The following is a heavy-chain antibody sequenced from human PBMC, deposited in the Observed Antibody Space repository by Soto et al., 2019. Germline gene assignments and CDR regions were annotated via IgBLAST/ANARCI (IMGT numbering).Heavy chain of an antibody. CDR3: ARNSGVVPAASYYYYGMDV. D-gene: IGHD2-2*01. Sequence: QVQLVQSGAEVKKPGSSVKVSCKASGGTFSSYAISWVRQAPGQGLEWMGGIIPIFGTANYAQKFQGRVTITADKSTSTAYMELSSLRSEDTAVYYCARNSGVVPAASYYYYGMDVWGQGTTVTVSS. J-gene: IGHJ6*02. V-gene: IGHV1-69*06. CDR1: GGTFSSYA. CDR2: IIPIFGTA.